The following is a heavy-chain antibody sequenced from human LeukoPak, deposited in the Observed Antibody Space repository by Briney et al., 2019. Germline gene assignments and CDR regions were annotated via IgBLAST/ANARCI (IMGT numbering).Heavy chain of an antibody. D-gene: IGHD1-26*01. Sequence: GGSLRLSCAASGFTFSSYAMSWVRQAPGKGLEWVSAISGSGGSTYYADSVKGRLTISRDNSKNTLYLQMNSLRAEDTAVYYCAKAGSGSYYGIHYYGMDVWGQGTTVTVSS. CDR3: AKAGSGSYYGIHYYGMDV. CDR2: ISGSGGST. CDR1: GFTFSSYA. J-gene: IGHJ6*02. V-gene: IGHV3-23*01.